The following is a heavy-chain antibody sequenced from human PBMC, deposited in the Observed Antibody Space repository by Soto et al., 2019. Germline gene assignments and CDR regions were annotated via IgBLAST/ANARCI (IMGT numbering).Heavy chain of an antibody. D-gene: IGHD6-6*01. V-gene: IGHV4-59*11. CDR2: VHYSGST. CDR1: GGSISSHY. J-gene: IGHJ4*02. Sequence: SETLSLTCVVSGGSISSHYWSWIRQPPGSGLEWIGFVHYSGSTNYSPSLKSRVTMSVDTSKNQFFLNLTSVTAADTALYLCARRDYSTSSLGPFDYWGQGILVTVSS. CDR3: ARRDYSTSSLGPFDY.